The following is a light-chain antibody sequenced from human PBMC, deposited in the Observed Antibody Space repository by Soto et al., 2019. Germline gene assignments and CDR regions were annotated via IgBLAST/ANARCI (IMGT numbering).Light chain of an antibody. CDR1: SSDVGGYKY. CDR2: EVS. V-gene: IGLV2-14*01. Sequence: QSALTQPASVSGSPGQSITISCTGTSSDVGGYKYVSWYQQHPGKAPKLIIYEVSDRPSGVSNRFSGSKSGNTASLTISGLQDEDEGDYYCSSYTSSSTWVFGGGTKVTVL. CDR3: SSYTSSSTWV. J-gene: IGLJ3*02.